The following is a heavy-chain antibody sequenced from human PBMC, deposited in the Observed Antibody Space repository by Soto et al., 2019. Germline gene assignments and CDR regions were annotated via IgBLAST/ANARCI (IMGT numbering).Heavy chain of an antibody. CDR3: ARTPGFPRRFSDGMDV. V-gene: IGHV3-48*03. CDR1: GFTFSSYE. D-gene: IGHD2-2*01. Sequence: GGSLRLSCAASGFTFSSYEMNWVRQAPGKGLEWVSYISSSGSTIYYADSAKGRFTISRDNAKNSLYLQMNSLRAEDTAVYYCARTPGFPRRFSDGMDVWGQGTTVTVSS. CDR2: ISSSGSTI. J-gene: IGHJ6*02.